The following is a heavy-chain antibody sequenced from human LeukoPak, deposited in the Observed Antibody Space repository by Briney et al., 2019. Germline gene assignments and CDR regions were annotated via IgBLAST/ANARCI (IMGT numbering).Heavy chain of an antibody. CDR2: ISGSGGST. V-gene: IGHV3-23*01. Sequence: PGGSLRLSCAASGFTFSSYAMSWVRQAPGKGLEWVSAISGSGGSTYYADSVKGRFTISRDNSKNTLYLQMNSLRAEDTAVYYCAKDLTMVRGVMYYFDYWGQGTLVTVSS. CDR1: GFTFSSYA. CDR3: AKDLTMVRGVMYYFDY. D-gene: IGHD3-10*01. J-gene: IGHJ4*02.